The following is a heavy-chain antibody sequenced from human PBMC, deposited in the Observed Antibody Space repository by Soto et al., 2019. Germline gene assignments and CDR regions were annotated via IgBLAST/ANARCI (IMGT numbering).Heavy chain of an antibody. Sequence: SETLSLTCAVYGGSFSDYYWSWIRQPPGKGLEWIGEINHSGSTNYNPSLKSRVTISVDTSKNQFSLKLSSVTAADTAVYYCARYGSGSYYNNHRGWYYYYMDVWGKGTTVTVSS. CDR1: GGSFSDYY. J-gene: IGHJ6*03. D-gene: IGHD3-10*01. CDR3: ARYGSGSYYNNHRGWYYYYMDV. CDR2: INHSGST. V-gene: IGHV4-34*01.